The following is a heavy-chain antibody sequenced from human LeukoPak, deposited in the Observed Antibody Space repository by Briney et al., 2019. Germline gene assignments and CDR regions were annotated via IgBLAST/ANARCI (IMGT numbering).Heavy chain of an antibody. Sequence: GESLKISCKGSGYSFTSYWIGWVRQMPGKGLEWMGIIYPGDSDTRYSPSFQGQVTISADKSISTAYLQWSSLKASDTAMYYCARDGQFQGLPTTPFDPWGQGTLVTVSS. V-gene: IGHV5-51*01. CDR1: GYSFTSYW. CDR2: IYPGDSDT. D-gene: IGHD1-1*01. CDR3: ARDGQFQGLPTTPFDP. J-gene: IGHJ5*02.